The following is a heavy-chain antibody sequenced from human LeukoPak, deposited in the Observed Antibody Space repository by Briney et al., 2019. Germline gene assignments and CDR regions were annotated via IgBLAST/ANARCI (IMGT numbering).Heavy chain of an antibody. Sequence: SVKVSCKASGGTFSSYAISWVRQAPGQGLEWMGGIIPIFGTANYAQKFQGRVTITADESTSTAYMELSSLRSEDTAVYYCATPWGAARLRNYYYGMDVWGQGTTVTASS. J-gene: IGHJ6*02. D-gene: IGHD6-6*01. CDR3: ATPWGAARLRNYYYGMDV. CDR1: GGTFSSYA. V-gene: IGHV1-69*13. CDR2: IIPIFGTA.